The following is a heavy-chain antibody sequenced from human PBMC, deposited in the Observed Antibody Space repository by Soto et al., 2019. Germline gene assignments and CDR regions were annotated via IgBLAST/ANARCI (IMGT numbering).Heavy chain of an antibody. CDR1: GFTFSSYA. Sequence: EVQLLESGGGLVQPGGSLRLSCAASGFTFSSYAMSWVRLAPGKGLEWFSSIGGSGGTYYADSVKGRFTISRDNSKNMLVLQLNSLRAEDTAMYYCAKGQGWSYYYDSWGQGTLVPVSS. V-gene: IGHV3-23*01. CDR3: AKGQGWSYYYDS. D-gene: IGHD2-15*01. J-gene: IGHJ4*02. CDR2: IGGSGGT.